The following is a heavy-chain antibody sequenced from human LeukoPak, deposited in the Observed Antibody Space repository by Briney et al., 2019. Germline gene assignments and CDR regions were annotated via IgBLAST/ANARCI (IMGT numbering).Heavy chain of an antibody. CDR3: ARVWPPYEFDWLLPDH. Sequence: ASVKVSCKASGYTFTSYGISWVRQAPGQGLEWMGWISAYNGNTNYAQKLQGRVTMTTDTSTSTAYMELRSLRSDDTAVYYCARVWPPYEFDWLLPDHWGQGTLVTVSS. D-gene: IGHD3-9*01. V-gene: IGHV1-18*01. CDR2: ISAYNGNT. CDR1: GYTFTSYG. J-gene: IGHJ4*02.